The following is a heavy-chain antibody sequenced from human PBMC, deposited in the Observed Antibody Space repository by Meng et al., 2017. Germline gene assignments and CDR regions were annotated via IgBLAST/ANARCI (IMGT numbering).Heavy chain of an antibody. J-gene: IGHJ4*02. CDR1: GYTLTSNA. Sequence: QLCRVQSEVQLKKPGAAVKVSSKPPGYTLTSNAMNWVRRAPGQGLRWMGWINNTTGNPPYAQGFRGRLVFSLGTYVSTAYLQISSLKAKDTAVYYCARRYYYDSSGYYFYVFGYWGQGTLVTVSS. CDR2: INNTTGNP. D-gene: IGHD3-22*01. CDR3: ARRYYYDSSGYYFYVFGY. V-gene: IGHV7-4-1*02.